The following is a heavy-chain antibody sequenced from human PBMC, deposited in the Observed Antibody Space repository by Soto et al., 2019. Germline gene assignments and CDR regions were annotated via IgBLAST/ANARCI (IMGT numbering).Heavy chain of an antibody. CDR1: GFIFSSYW. Sequence: GASLRLSCAASGFIFSSYWMSWVRQAPGKGLEWVANIKQDGSEKYYVDSVKGRFTISRDTAKNSLYLQMNSLRAEDTAVYYCARGGGGGVISNYYMDVWGQGTTVTVSS. CDR2: IKQDGSEK. J-gene: IGHJ6*02. V-gene: IGHV3-7*01. D-gene: IGHD3-10*01. CDR3: ARGGGGGVISNYYMDV.